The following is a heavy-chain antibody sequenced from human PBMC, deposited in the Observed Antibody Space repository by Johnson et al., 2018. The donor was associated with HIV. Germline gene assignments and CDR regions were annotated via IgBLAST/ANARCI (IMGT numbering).Heavy chain of an antibody. D-gene: IGHD1-26*01. V-gene: IGHV3-30*03. CDR3: ARVATHAFDI. Sequence: GSNKYYADSVKGRFTISRDNSKNTLYLQMNSLRAEDSAVYYCARVATHAFDIWGQGTMVTVSS. CDR2: GSNK. J-gene: IGHJ3*02.